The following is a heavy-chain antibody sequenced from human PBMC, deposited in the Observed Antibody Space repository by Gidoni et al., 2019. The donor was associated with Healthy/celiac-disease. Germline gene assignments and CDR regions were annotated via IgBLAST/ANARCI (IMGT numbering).Heavy chain of an antibody. Sequence: QVQLVQSEAEVKKPGASVKVCCKACGYTVTSYAMHWVRQPPGQRLEWMGWINAGNGNTKYSQKFQGRVTITRDTSASTAYMELSSLRSEDTAVYYCAREPVAASVQNYYYYGMDVWGQGTTVTVSS. CDR3: AREPVAASVQNYYYYGMDV. J-gene: IGHJ6*02. V-gene: IGHV1-3*01. CDR1: GYTVTSYA. CDR2: INAGNGNT. D-gene: IGHD2-15*01.